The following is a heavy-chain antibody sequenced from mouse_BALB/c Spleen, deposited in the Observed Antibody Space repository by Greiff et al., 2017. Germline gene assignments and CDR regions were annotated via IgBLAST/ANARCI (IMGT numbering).Heavy chain of an antibody. CDR2: INPSTGYT. CDR3: ACHYYGHYFDY. D-gene: IGHD1-2*01. V-gene: IGHV1-7*01. Sequence: VKLQQSGAELAKPGASVKMSCKASGYTFTSYWMHWVKQRPGQGLEWIGYINPSTGYTEYNQKFKDKATLTADKSSSTAYMQLSSLTSEDSAVYYCACHYYGHYFDYWGQGTTLTVSS. J-gene: IGHJ2*01. CDR1: GYTFTSYW.